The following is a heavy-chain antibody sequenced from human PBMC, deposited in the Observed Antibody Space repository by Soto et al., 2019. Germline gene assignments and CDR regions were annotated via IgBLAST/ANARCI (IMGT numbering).Heavy chain of an antibody. CDR3: ARSMLHYYDSSGYHPGAYFDY. Sequence: SETLSLTCTVSGGSISSSSYYWGWIRQPPGKGLEWIGSIYYSGSTYYNPSLKSRVTISVDTSKNQFSLKLSSVTAADTAVYYCARSMLHYYDSSGYHPGAYFDYWGQGTLVTVSS. V-gene: IGHV4-39*01. CDR2: IYYSGST. CDR1: GGSISSSSYY. J-gene: IGHJ4*02. D-gene: IGHD3-22*01.